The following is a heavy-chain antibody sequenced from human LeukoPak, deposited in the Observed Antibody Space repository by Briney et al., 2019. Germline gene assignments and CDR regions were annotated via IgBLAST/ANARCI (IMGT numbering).Heavy chain of an antibody. CDR3: AREGNYGNY. CDR1: GFTFSNYW. Sequence: GGSLRLSCAASGFTFSNYWMSWVRQAPGKGLEWVANIEQDGSDKNHVDSVKGRFTISRDNAKNSLYLQMNSLRAEDTAVYYCAREGNYGNYWGQGTLVTVSS. CDR2: IEQDGSDK. V-gene: IGHV3-7*01. J-gene: IGHJ4*02. D-gene: IGHD4-17*01.